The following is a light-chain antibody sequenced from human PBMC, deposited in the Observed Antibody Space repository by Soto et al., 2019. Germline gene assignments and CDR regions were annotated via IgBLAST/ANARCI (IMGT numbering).Light chain of an antibody. Sequence: QSVLTQPASVSGSPGQSITISCTGTSSDVGGYNYVSWYQHHPGKAPKLIIYDVTNRPSGVSNPFSGSKSGNTASLTISGLQPEDEADYYCSSYTTSNTRQIAFGTGTK. J-gene: IGLJ1*01. CDR1: SSDVGGYNY. CDR2: DVT. CDR3: SSYTTSNTRQIA. V-gene: IGLV2-14*03.